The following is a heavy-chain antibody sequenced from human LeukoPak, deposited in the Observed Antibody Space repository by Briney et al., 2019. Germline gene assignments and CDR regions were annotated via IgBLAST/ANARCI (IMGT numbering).Heavy chain of an antibody. J-gene: IGHJ6*02. CDR1: GFTFSSYA. CDR3: ANPDFWSGAPYYGMDV. CDR2: ISGSGDNT. D-gene: IGHD3-3*01. V-gene: IGHV3-23*01. Sequence: AGGSLRLSCAASGFTFSSYAMSWVRQAPGKGLEWVSAISGSGDNTYYAESVKGRFTISRDHSKNTLYLQMNSLRADDTAVYYCANPDFWSGAPYYGMDVWGQGTTVTVSS.